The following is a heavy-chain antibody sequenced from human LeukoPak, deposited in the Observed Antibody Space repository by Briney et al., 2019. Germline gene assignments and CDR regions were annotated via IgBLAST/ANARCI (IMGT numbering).Heavy chain of an antibody. CDR2: IYYSGST. V-gene: IGHV4-59*01. J-gene: IGHJ4*02. Sequence: SEALSLTCTVSGGSISSYYWSWIRQPPGKGLEWIGYIYYSGSTNYNPSLKSRVTISVDTSKNHFSLKLSSVTAADTAVYYCARVYCSSTSCRGTTGFDYWGQGTLVTVSS. CDR3: ARVYCSSTSCRGTTGFDY. CDR1: GGSISSYY. D-gene: IGHD2-2*01.